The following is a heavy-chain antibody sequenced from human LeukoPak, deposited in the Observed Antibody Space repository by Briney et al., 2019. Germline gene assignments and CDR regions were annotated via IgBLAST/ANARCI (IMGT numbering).Heavy chain of an antibody. V-gene: IGHV3-7*01. CDR2: IKQDGSEK. D-gene: IGHD3-22*01. CDR3: ASIYYYDSSGYSPLGY. J-gene: IGHJ4*02. Sequence: SGGSLRLSCTASGFTFSSYWMSWVRQAPGKGLQWVANIKQDGSEKYCVDSVKGRFTISRDNAKNSLSLQMNSLRAEDTAVYYCASIYYYDSSGYSPLGYWGQGTLVTVSS. CDR1: GFTFSSYW.